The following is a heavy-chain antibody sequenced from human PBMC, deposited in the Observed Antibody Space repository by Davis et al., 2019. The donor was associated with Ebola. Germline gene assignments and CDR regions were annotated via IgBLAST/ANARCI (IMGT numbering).Heavy chain of an antibody. J-gene: IGHJ4*02. CDR1: GFTFDDHG. CDR2: IKQDGSEK. Sequence: GESLKISCAASGFTFDDHGMNWVRQAPGKGLEWVANIKQDGSEKYYVDSVKGRFTLSRDNSKNTLFLQMNSLRAEDSAVYYCARDYDSSGYYYGFDYWGQGTLVTVSS. CDR3: ARDYDSSGYYYGFDY. D-gene: IGHD3-22*01. V-gene: IGHV3-7*01.